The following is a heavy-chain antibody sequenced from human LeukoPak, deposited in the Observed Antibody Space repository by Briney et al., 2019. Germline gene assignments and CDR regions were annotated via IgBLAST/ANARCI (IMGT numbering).Heavy chain of an antibody. J-gene: IGHJ5*02. D-gene: IGHD6-6*01. CDR2: IIPIFGTA. CDR1: GGTFSSYA. V-gene: IGHV1-69*06. CDR3: ARGPGQLVRTPPRGWFDP. Sequence: ASVKVSCKASGGTFSSYAISWVRQAPGQGLEWMGGIIPIFGTANYAQKFQGRVTITADKSTSTAYMELSSLRSEDTAVYYCARGPGQLVRTPPRGWFDPWGQGTLVTVSS.